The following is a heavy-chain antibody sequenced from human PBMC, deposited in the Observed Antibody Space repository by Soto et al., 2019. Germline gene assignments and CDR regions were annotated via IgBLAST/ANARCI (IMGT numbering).Heavy chain of an antibody. Sequence: XETLSLTCSXSGGSCNDFNYCRAWIRQSPGKGLESSANIYFTGTTFYNPPLRSQVSMTIDASKNRFSLNLSSVTASDTALYYCARHEYVSSSYDLLDVWGRGTMVTVSS. CDR2: IYFTGTT. J-gene: IGHJ3*01. CDR3: ARHEYVSSSYDLLDV. V-gene: IGHV4-39*01. CDR1: GGSCNDFNYC. D-gene: IGHD3-22*01.